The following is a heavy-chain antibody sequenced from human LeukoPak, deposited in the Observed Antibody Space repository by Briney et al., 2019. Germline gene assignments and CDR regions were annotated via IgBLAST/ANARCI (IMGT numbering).Heavy chain of an antibody. J-gene: IGHJ6*02. D-gene: IGHD5-12*01. V-gene: IGHV3-9*01. Sequence: GGSLRLSCAASGFTFDDYAMHWVRQAPGKGLEWVSGISWNSGSIGYADSVKGRFTISRDNAKNSLYLQMNSLRAEDTALYYCAKDGYGGYASCMDVWGQGTTVTVSS. CDR3: AKDGYGGYASCMDV. CDR1: GFTFDDYA. CDR2: ISWNSGSI.